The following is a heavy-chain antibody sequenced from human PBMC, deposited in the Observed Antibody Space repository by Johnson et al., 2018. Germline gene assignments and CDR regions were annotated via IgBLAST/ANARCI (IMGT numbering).Heavy chain of an antibody. CDR3: ATGPRQAFDF. CDR2: IKSKAHGGTA. CDR1: GFSHLW. Sequence: VQLVQSGGGLVKPGGSLRLSCAASGFSHLWMNWVRQAPGKGLEGVGVIKSKAHGGTADYAAPVKGRFTISRDDSENTVFLQLNSLKIEDTAMYFCATGPRQAFDFWGQGTMVTVSS. V-gene: IGHV3-15*07. J-gene: IGHJ3*01.